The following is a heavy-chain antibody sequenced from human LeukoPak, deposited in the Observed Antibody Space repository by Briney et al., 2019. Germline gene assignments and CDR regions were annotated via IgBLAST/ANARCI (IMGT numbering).Heavy chain of an antibody. CDR3: ARINYGSGSYYVDY. CDR2: IKQDGSAK. D-gene: IGHD3-10*01. CDR1: GFTFSSYW. J-gene: IGHJ4*02. V-gene: IGHV3-7*03. Sequence: GGSLRLSCAASGFTFSSYWMSWVRQAPGKGLEWVANIKQDGSAKNYGDSVKGRFTISRDNSKNTLYLQMNSLRAEDTAVYYCARINYGSGSYYVDYWGQGTLVTVSS.